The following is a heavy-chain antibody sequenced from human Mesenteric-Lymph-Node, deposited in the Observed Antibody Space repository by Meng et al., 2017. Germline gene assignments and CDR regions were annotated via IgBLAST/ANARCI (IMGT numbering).Heavy chain of an antibody. V-gene: IGHV3-7*04. CDR3: ARADRGYSYGYVYYFDY. Sequence: GGSLRLSCAASGFTFSSYWMSWVRQAPGKGLEWVANIKQDGSEKYYVDSVKGQFTISRDNAKNSLYLQMNSLRAEDTAVYYCARADRGYSYGYVYYFDYWGQGTLVTVSS. CDR2: IKQDGSEK. CDR1: GFTFSSYW. J-gene: IGHJ4*02. D-gene: IGHD5-18*01.